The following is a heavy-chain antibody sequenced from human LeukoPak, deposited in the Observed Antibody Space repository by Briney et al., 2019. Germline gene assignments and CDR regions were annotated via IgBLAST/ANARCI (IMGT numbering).Heavy chain of an antibody. V-gene: IGHV4-59*01. D-gene: IGHD6-6*01. CDR1: GFTFSTDA. CDR3: TRIGTSSSRFFDQ. Sequence: GSLRLSCSASGFTFSTDAMHWIRQPKGKGLEWIGYIHYSGTNNNYPYLKSRVTIALDTSKTQFSLKLNSVTAADTAVYYCTRIGTSSSRFFDQWGQGTLVTVSS. CDR2: IHYSGTN. J-gene: IGHJ4*02.